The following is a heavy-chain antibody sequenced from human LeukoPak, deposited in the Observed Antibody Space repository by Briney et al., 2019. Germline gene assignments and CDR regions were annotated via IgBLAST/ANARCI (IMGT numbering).Heavy chain of an antibody. V-gene: IGHV3-48*02. D-gene: IGHD4-23*01. CDR3: ARGATVVTPHAFDI. Sequence: GGSLRLSCAASGFTFSSSNMHWVRQAPGKGLEWVAFISGSSTAIYYADSVKGRFTISRDIARQSLYLQMNSLRDEDTAVYYCARGATVVTPHAFDIWGQGTMVTVSS. J-gene: IGHJ3*02. CDR2: ISGSSTAI. CDR1: GFTFSSSN.